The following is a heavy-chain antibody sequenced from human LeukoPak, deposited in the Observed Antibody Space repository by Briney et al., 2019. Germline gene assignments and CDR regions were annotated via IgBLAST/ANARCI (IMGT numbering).Heavy chain of an antibody. CDR1: GYTFSDHY. Sequence: ASVKVSCKASGYTFSDHYIHWVRQAPGQGLEWMGWINPNSGGTNYAQKFQGRVTMTRDTSISTAYMELSRLRSDDTAVYYCARSPHYYDSSGYYLFDPWGQGTLVTVSS. CDR2: INPNSGGT. J-gene: IGHJ5*02. V-gene: IGHV1-2*02. D-gene: IGHD3-22*01. CDR3: ARSPHYYDSSGYYLFDP.